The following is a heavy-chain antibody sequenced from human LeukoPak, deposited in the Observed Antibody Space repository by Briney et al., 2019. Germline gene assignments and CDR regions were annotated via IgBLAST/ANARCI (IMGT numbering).Heavy chain of an antibody. Sequence: GGSLRLSCAASGFTFSSYSMNWVRQAPGKGLEWVSSISSSSSYIYYADSVKGRFTISRDNAKNSLYLQMNSLRAEDTAVYYCARDRDYDFWSGYETSHYYYYYGMDVRGQGTTVTVSS. CDR3: ARDRDYDFWSGYETSHYYYYYGMDV. CDR1: GFTFSSYS. J-gene: IGHJ6*02. D-gene: IGHD3-3*01. V-gene: IGHV3-21*01. CDR2: ISSSSSYI.